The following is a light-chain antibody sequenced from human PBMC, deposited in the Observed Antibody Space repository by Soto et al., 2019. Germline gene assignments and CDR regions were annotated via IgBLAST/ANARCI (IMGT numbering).Light chain of an antibody. CDR1: GSYVGAYNL. V-gene: IGLV2-23*02. J-gene: IGLJ1*01. CDR3: CSYAGTVAYV. CDR2: EVN. Sequence: QSALNHAAYVTGSPGQSLTISCARNGSYVGAYNLVSWYQQHPGKAPKLIICEVNTRPSGISNRFSGSKSGDTASLTISGLQAEDEADYFCCSYAGTVAYVFGTGTKVTVL.